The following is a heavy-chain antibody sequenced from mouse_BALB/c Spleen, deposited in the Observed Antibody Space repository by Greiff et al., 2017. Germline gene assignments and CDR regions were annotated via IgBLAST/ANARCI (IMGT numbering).Heavy chain of an antibody. CDR3: TRWGYANFDY. J-gene: IGHJ2*01. CDR2: IYPGSGST. Sequence: LQQPGSELVRPGASVKLSCKASGYTFTSYWMHWVKQRHGQGLEWIGNIYPGSGSTNYDEKFKSKGTLTVDTSSSTAYMHLSSLTSEDSAVYYCTRWGYANFDYWGQGTTLTVSS. CDR1: GYTFTSYW. D-gene: IGHD2-2*01. V-gene: IGHV1S22*01.